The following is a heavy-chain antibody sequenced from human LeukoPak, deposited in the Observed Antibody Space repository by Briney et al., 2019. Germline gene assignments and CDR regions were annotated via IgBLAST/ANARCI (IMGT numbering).Heavy chain of an antibody. D-gene: IGHD6-13*01. J-gene: IGHJ4*02. CDR3: ARVAAAGPFDY. CDR2: IYYSGST. Sequence: SETLSLTCTVSGGSISSYYWSWIRQPPGKGLEGIGYIYYSGSTNYNPSLKSRVTISVETSKIQFSLKLSSVTAADTAVYYCARVAAAGPFDYWGQGTLVTVSS. CDR1: GGSISSYY. V-gene: IGHV4-59*01.